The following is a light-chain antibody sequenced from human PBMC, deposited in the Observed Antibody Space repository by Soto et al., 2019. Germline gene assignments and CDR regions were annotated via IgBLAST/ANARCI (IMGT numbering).Light chain of an antibody. CDR2: DAS. J-gene: IGKJ1*01. Sequence: IQMTQFPSTLSASVGDRVTITCRASQSISRWLAWYQQKPGKAPKLLIYDASSLGSGVPSRFSGSGSGAEFTLTISSLQPDDFATYYCKQYDNVWTFGQGTKVEIK. CDR1: QSISRW. CDR3: KQYDNVWT. V-gene: IGKV1-5*01.